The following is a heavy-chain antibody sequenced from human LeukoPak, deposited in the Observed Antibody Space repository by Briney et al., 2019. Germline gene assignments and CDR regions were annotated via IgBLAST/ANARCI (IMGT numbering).Heavy chain of an antibody. CDR2: MNPNSGNT. J-gene: IGHJ5*02. Sequence: ASVKVSCKASGYTFTSYDINWVRQATGQGLEWMGWMNPNSGNTGYAQKSQGRVTITRNNSISTAYMELSSLRSEDTAVYYCARSGDGYSSGWYGNYYDSSGSSSWFDPWGQGTLVTVSS. CDR1: GYTFTSYD. V-gene: IGHV1-8*01. D-gene: IGHD3-22*01. CDR3: ARSGDGYSSGWYGNYYDSSGSSSWFDP.